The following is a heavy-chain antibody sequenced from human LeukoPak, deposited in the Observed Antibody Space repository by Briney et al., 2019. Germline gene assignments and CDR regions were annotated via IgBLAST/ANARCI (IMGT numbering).Heavy chain of an antibody. Sequence: PSETLSLTCNVSGGSISNYYWSWIRQPPGKGLEWIGYIYYSGSTNYNPSLKSRVTISVDTSKNQFSLKLSSVTAADTAVYYCARNSGSYGPMDVWGQGTTVTVSS. D-gene: IGHD1-26*01. V-gene: IGHV4-59*01. CDR2: IYYSGST. CDR1: GGSISNYY. J-gene: IGHJ6*02. CDR3: ARNSGSYGPMDV.